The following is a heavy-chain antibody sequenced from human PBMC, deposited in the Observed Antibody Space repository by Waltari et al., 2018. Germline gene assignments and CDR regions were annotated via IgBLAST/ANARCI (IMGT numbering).Heavy chain of an antibody. Sequence: QVQLQESGPGLVKPSETLSLTCTVSGGSISSYYWSWIRQPPGKGLEWIGYIYYSGSTNYNPSLKSRVTISVDTSKNQFSLKLSPVTAADTAVYYCARGGSYYDFWSGYFFDYWGQGTLVTVSS. J-gene: IGHJ4*02. D-gene: IGHD3-3*01. CDR3: ARGGSYYDFWSGYFFDY. CDR2: IYYSGST. CDR1: GGSISSYY. V-gene: IGHV4-59*01.